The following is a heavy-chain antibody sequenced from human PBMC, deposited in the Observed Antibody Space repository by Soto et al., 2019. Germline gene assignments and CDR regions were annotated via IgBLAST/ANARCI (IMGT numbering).Heavy chain of an antibody. V-gene: IGHV4-30-2*01. CDR3: ARGRFLAPFGS. Sequence: PSETLSPTSPASGGSISSVGYSWNWIRQPPGKGLEGIAYIYHSGTSYYNPYVEGRVSISVDKSKNQFSLKLTSVTAADTAVYYCARGRFLAPFGSWGQGTRVTVSS. D-gene: IGHD3-3*01. CDR2: IYHSGTS. CDR1: GGSISSVGYS. J-gene: IGHJ4*02.